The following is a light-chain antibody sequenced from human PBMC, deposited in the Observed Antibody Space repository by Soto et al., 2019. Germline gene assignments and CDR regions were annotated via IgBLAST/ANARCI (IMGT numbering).Light chain of an antibody. Sequence: EVVMTQSPATLSMSPGEGATLSCRASHSIRSNLAWYQHKPGQAPRLLIYDASTRATDIPARFSGSGSGTEFTLTIGSLQSEDFAVYYCQQYNNWPLTFGGGTKVEIK. V-gene: IGKV3-15*01. J-gene: IGKJ4*01. CDR1: HSIRSN. CDR2: DAS. CDR3: QQYNNWPLT.